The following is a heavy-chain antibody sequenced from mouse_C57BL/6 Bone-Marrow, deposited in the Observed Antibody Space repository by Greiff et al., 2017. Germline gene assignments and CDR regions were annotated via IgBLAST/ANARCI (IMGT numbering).Heavy chain of an antibody. CDR3: ARNGGYYGSSYPYYAMDY. J-gene: IGHJ4*01. CDR2: IWSGGST. Sequence: VKLQQSGPGLVQPSQSLSITCTVSGFSLTSYGVHWVRQSPGKGLEWLGVIWSGGSTDYNAAFISRLSISKDNSKSQVFFKMNSLQADDTAIYYCARNGGYYGSSYPYYAMDYWGQGTSVTVSS. CDR1: GFSLTSYG. V-gene: IGHV2-2*01. D-gene: IGHD1-1*01.